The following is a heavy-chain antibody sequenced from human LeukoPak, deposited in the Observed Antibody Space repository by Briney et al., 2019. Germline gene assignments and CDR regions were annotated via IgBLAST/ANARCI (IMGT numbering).Heavy chain of an antibody. V-gene: IGHV1-46*01. D-gene: IGHD6-19*01. J-gene: IGHJ4*02. CDR2: INPSGGSA. CDR1: GYTFTSYH. Sequence: GASVKVSCKASGYTFTSYHMHWVRQAPGQGHEWMGIINPSGGSATYAQKFQGRVTMTRDTSTSTVYMEVSSLRSEDTAVYYCARARLGSSASADCWGQGTLVTVSS. CDR3: ARARLGSSASADC.